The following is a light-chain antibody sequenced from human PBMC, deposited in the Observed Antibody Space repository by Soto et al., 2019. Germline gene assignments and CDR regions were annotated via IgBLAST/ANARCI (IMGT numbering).Light chain of an antibody. Sequence: QSVLTQPRSVSGSPGQSVTISCTGTSSDVGGYNYVSWYQQHPGKVPKLMIFDVIKRPSGVPDRFSGSKSGNTASLTISGLEAEDEADYHCCSYAGSYILILGGGTKLTVL. CDR2: DVI. CDR1: SSDVGGYNY. CDR3: CSYAGSYILI. V-gene: IGLV2-11*01. J-gene: IGLJ2*01.